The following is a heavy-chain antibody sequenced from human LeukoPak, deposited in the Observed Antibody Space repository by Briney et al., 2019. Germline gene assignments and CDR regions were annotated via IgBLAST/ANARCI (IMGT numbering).Heavy chain of an antibody. CDR2: ISGSGGST. Sequence: GGSLRLSCAASGFTLSSYAMSWVRQAPGKGLEWVSAISGSGGSTYYADSVKGRFTISRDNSKNTLYLQMNSLRAEDTAVYYCAKDGGIAARPGYFDYWGQGTLVTVSS. D-gene: IGHD6-6*01. J-gene: IGHJ4*02. CDR3: AKDGGIAARPGYFDY. CDR1: GFTLSSYA. V-gene: IGHV3-23*01.